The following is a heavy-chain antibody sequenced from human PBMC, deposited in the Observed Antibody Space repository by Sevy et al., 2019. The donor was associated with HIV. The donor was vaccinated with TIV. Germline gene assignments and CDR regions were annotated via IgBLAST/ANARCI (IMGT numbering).Heavy chain of an antibody. V-gene: IGHV4-59*01. Sequence: SETLSLTCTVSGGSISSYYWSWIRQPPGKGLEWIGYIYYSGSTNYNPSLKSRVTISVDTSKNQFYLKLSSVTAADTAVYYCARDRGVGLAASGGYYYYYGMDVWGQGTTVTVSS. CDR2: IYYSGST. CDR3: ARDRGVGLAASGGYYYYYGMDV. D-gene: IGHD2-15*01. J-gene: IGHJ6*02. CDR1: GGSISSYY.